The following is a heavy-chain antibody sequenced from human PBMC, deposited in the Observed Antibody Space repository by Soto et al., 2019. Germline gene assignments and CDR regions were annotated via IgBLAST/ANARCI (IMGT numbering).Heavy chain of an antibody. CDR3: ARWAAAGRYYYYGMDV. CDR2: ISSSSSYI. D-gene: IGHD6-13*01. CDR1: GFIFSRSA. J-gene: IGHJ6*02. V-gene: IGHV3-21*01. Sequence: PGGSLRLSCAASGFIFSRSAMNWVRQAPGKGLEWVSSISSSSSYIYYADSVKGRFTISRDNAKNSLYLQMNSLRAEDTAVYYCARWAAAGRYYYYGMDVWGQGTTVTVSS.